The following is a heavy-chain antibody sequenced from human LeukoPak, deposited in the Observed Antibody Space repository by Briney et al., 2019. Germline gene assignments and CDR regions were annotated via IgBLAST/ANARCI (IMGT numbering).Heavy chain of an antibody. J-gene: IGHJ4*02. V-gene: IGHV3-21*01. CDR2: ISSSSSYI. Sequence: TGGSLRLSCAASGFTFSSYSMNWVRQAPGKGLEWVSSISSSSSYIYYADSVKGRFTISRDNAKNSLYLQMNSLRAEDTAVYYCAKSSIVATITPAYWGQGTLVTVSS. CDR1: GFTFSSYS. CDR3: AKSSIVATITPAY. D-gene: IGHD5-12*01.